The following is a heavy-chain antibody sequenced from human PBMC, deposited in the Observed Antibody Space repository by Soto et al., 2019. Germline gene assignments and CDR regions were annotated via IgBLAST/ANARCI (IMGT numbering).Heavy chain of an antibody. CDR2: LIYSGST. D-gene: IGHD3-22*01. CDR1: GDSISRSTYH. V-gene: IGHV4-39*01. Sequence: SETLSLTCTVSGDSISRSTYHWGWIRQPPGKGLEWVASLIYSGSTYYNPSLKSRVTISVDTSKNQVSLKVRSVTAADTAVYYCVAQMVVLDYFDYCGQGTLVTAPQ. J-gene: IGHJ4*02. CDR3: VAQMVVLDYFDY.